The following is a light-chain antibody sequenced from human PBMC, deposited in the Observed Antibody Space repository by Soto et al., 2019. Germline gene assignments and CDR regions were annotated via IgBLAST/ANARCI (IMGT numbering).Light chain of an antibody. CDR3: QQRSNWLFT. V-gene: IGKV3-11*01. CDR2: DAS. Sequence: EIVLTQSPATLSLSPGERATLSCRASQSVSSYLAWYQRKPGQAPRLLIYDASNRATGIPARFSGSGSGTDFPLTISSLEPEDFAVYYCQQRSNWLFTFGPGTKVDIK. CDR1: QSVSSY. J-gene: IGKJ3*01.